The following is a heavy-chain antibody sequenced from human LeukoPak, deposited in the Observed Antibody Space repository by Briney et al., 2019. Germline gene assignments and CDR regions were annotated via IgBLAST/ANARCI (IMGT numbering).Heavy chain of an antibody. D-gene: IGHD2-21*01. CDR2: IYYSGST. CDR1: SGSINTTTYS. Sequence: PSETLSLTCTVSSGSINTTTYSWGWIRQPPGKGLEWIGSIYYSGSTYYKSSLKSRVTISVDTSKNHFSLKLSSVSAADTAVYYCARRDIAFNAFDTWGQGTMVTVSS. V-gene: IGHV4-39*02. J-gene: IGHJ3*02. CDR3: ARRDIAFNAFDT.